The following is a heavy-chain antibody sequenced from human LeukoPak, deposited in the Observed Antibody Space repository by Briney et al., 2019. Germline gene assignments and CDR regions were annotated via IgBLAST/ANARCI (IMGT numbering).Heavy chain of an antibody. D-gene: IGHD3-10*01. V-gene: IGHV3-23*01. CDR2: ITASGSNT. Sequence: GGSLRLSCAASGFTFSYFAMSWVRQAPGRGLEWVSTITASGSNTFYADSVKGRFTISRDNSKNTLSLQMNSLRAEDTAVYYCARDSAFGELSYWGQGTLVTVSS. J-gene: IGHJ4*02. CDR1: GFTFSYFA. CDR3: ARDSAFGELSY.